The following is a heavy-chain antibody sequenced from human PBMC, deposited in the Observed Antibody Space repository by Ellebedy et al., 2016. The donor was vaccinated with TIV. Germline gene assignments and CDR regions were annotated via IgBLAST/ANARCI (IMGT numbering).Heavy chain of an antibody. CDR3: ARGGPVAGTGLFDS. CDR2: VTSSRSNI. D-gene: IGHD6-19*01. Sequence: PGGSLRLSCAASGFTFSTYSMNWVRQAPGKGLEWVSSVTSSRSNIYYAASVKGRFTLSRDNARNSLSLQMNSLRAEDTAVYYCARGGPVAGTGLFDSWGQGTLVTVSS. V-gene: IGHV3-21*01. J-gene: IGHJ4*02. CDR1: GFTFSTYS.